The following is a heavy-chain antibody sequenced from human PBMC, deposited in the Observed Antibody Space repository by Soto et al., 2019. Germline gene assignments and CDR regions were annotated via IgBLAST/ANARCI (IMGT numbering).Heavy chain of an antibody. Sequence: EVQLVESGGGLVQPGGSLRLSCAASGFTFSSYWMSWVRQAPGKGLEWVANIKPDGSEKYYVDSLKGRFTISRDSAMNSLYLQMNSLRAEDTAVYYCAREEADSSADLVDPWGQGTLVTVSS. CDR2: IKPDGSEK. V-gene: IGHV3-7*01. D-gene: IGHD6-19*01. CDR3: AREEADSSADLVDP. J-gene: IGHJ5*02. CDR1: GFTFSSYW.